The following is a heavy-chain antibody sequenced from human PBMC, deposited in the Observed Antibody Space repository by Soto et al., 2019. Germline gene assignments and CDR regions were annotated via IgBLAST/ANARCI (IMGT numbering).Heavy chain of an antibody. J-gene: IGHJ4*02. Sequence: RGSLRLSCAASGFTFSSYSMNWVRQAPGKGLEWVSSISSSSYYIYYADSVKGRFAISRDNAKNSLYLQMNSLRAEDTAVYYCARSRYPRYCSGGSCYIDIHYWGQGTLVTVSS. D-gene: IGHD2-15*01. CDR3: ARSRYPRYCSGGSCYIDIHY. V-gene: IGHV3-21*01. CDR2: ISSSSYYI. CDR1: GFTFSSYS.